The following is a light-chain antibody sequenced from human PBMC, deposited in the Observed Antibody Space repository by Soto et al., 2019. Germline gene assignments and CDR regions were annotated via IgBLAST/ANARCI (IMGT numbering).Light chain of an antibody. V-gene: IGKV1-39*01. CDR2: AAS. CDR3: QQSYTNPKT. Sequence: DIQMTQSPSSLSASVGDRITITCRASQSISNYLNWYQHKPGEVPKLLIYAASSLQSGVPSRFSGSGSGTDFTLTINSLQPGDFATYYCQQSYTNPKTFGQGTKVEFK. J-gene: IGKJ1*01. CDR1: QSISNY.